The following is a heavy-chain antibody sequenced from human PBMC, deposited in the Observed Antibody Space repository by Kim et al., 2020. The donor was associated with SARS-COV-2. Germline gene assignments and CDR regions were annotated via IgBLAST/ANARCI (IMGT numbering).Heavy chain of an antibody. CDR2: ISYDGSNK. CDR3: AKEGAAAGWYSDY. Sequence: GGSLRLSFAASGFTFSSYGMHWVRQAPGKGLEWVAVISYDGSNKYYADSVKGRFTISRDNSKNTLYLQMNSLRAEDTAVYYCAKEGAAAGWYSDYWGQGTLVTVSS. J-gene: IGHJ4*02. V-gene: IGHV3-30*18. D-gene: IGHD1-26*01. CDR1: GFTFSSYG.